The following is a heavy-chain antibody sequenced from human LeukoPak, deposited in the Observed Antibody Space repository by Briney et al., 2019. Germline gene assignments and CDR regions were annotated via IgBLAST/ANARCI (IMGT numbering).Heavy chain of an antibody. CDR3: APDLRGAAWSLDY. CDR1: GFTFRNYG. D-gene: IGHD2-15*01. Sequence: GGSLRLSCAASGFTFRNYGMSWVRQAPGKGLEWVSVISDSGSSAYYADSVRGRFTISRDNSKNALYLQMNSLRAEDTAVYYCAPDLRGAAWSLDYWGQGALVTVSS. CDR2: ISDSGSSA. V-gene: IGHV3-23*01. J-gene: IGHJ4*02.